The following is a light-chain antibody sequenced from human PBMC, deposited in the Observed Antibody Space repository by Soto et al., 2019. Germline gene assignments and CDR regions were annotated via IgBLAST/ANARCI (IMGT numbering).Light chain of an antibody. CDR1: EGISSW. J-gene: IGKJ1*01. V-gene: IGKV1-5*03. Sequence: DIQLTQPPSPLSASVGARVTFTSRAGEGISSWLAWYQKKPGKAPKILINLASSLESGVPSRFSGSGSGTEFTLTITSLQPDDFATYYCQQYKTYLWTFGQGTKVELK. CDR2: LAS. CDR3: QQYKTYLWT.